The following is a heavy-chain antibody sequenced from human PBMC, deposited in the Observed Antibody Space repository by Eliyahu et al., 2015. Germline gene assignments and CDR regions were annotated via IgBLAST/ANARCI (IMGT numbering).Heavy chain of an antibody. Sequence: EVQLVESGGGLVQPGRSLRLSCAASGFTFDDYAIHWVRQAPGKGLEWVSGISWNSGSIDYADSVKGRFTISRDNAKNSLYLEMNSLRPDDTALYYCAKGYFIGAAAPLIDSWGQGTLVTVSS. CDR2: ISWNSGSI. J-gene: IGHJ4*02. D-gene: IGHD2-2*01. CDR1: GFTFDDYA. V-gene: IGHV3-9*01. CDR3: AKGYFIGAAAPLIDS.